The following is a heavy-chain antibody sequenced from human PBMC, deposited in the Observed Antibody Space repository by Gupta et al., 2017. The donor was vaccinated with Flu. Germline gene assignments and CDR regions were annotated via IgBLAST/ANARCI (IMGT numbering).Heavy chain of an antibody. CDR1: AFTFSSYG. V-gene: IGHV3-33*01. CDR3: ARDQGYSTSTVGIDY. Sequence: QVQLVESGGGVVQPGRSLRLSCAASAFTFSSYGMPRVRQAPGKGLEWVAVIWYDGSNKYYADSVKGRFTISRDNSKNTLYLQMNSLRAEDTAVYYCARDQGYSTSTVGIDYWGQGTLVTVSS. J-gene: IGHJ4*02. D-gene: IGHD6-6*01. CDR2: IWYDGSNK.